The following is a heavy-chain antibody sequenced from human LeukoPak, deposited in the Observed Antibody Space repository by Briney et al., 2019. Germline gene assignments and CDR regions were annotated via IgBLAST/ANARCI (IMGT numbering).Heavy chain of an antibody. V-gene: IGHV3-30*02. J-gene: IGHJ4*02. CDR1: GFTFSSYG. D-gene: IGHD3-9*01. Sequence: PGGSLRLSCAASGFTFSSYGMHWVRQAPGKGLEWVAFIRYDGSNKCYADSVKGRFTISRDNSKNTLYLQMNSLRAEDTAVYYCAKDRGFRNYDILTGYLDYWGQGTLVTVSS. CDR2: IRYDGSNK. CDR3: AKDRGFRNYDILTGYLDY.